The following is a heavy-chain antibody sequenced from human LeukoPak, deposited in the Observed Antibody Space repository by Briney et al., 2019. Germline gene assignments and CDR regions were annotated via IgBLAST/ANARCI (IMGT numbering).Heavy chain of an antibody. CDR3: ARDGRDYFDY. CDR1: GFTLRSYS. Sequence: GGSLRLSCAASGFTLRSYSRHWIRQAPGKGLEFVSAISSDGGNNYYANSVKGRFTISRDNSKNTLYLQMGSLRAEYRAVYYCARDGRDYFDYWGKGTLVTVSS. CDR2: ISSDGGNN. V-gene: IGHV3-64*01. J-gene: IGHJ4*02.